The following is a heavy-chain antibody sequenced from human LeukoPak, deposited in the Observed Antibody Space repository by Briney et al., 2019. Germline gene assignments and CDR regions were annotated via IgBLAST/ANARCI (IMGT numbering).Heavy chain of an antibody. CDR2: IIPIFGTA. CDR1: GGTFSSYA. V-gene: IGHV1-69*13. J-gene: IGHJ4*02. Sequence: ASVKVSCKASGGTFSSYAISWVRQAPGQGLEWMGGIIPIFGTANYAQKFQGRVTITADESTSTAYMELSSLRSEDTAVYYCAREETYPARSFDYWGQGTLVTVSS. CDR3: AREETYPARSFDY.